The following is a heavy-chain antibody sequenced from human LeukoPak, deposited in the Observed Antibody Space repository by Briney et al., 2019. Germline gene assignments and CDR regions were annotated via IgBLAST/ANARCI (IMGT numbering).Heavy chain of an antibody. J-gene: IGHJ4*02. CDR2: ILYSGNT. D-gene: IGHD1-14*01. V-gene: IGHV4-59*01. Sequence: SETLSLTCTVSNGSITNYYRSWIRQSPEKGLEWIGFILYSGNTKYNPSLKRRVTISLETSKNQFSLTLNSVTTADTAVYYCVRAGSWVSAAGTFEFWGQGTLVTVSS. CDR1: NGSITNYY. CDR3: VRAGSWVSAAGTFEF.